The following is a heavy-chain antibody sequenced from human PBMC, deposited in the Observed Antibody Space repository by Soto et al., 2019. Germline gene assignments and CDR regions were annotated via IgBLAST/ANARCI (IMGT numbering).Heavy chain of an antibody. V-gene: IGHV4-61*01. Sequence: TSETLSLTCTVSGGSVSSCSYYWSWIRQPPGKGLEWIGYIYYSGSTNYNPSLKSRVTISVDTSKNQFSLKLSSVTAADTAVYYCERVGSGNNFDYWGQGTLVTVSS. CDR1: GGSVSSCSYY. J-gene: IGHJ4*02. D-gene: IGHD3-3*01. CDR2: IYYSGST. CDR3: ERVGSGNNFDY.